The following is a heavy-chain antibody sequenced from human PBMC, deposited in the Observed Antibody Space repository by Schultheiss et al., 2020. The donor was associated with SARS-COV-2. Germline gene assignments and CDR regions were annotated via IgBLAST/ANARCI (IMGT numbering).Heavy chain of an antibody. Sequence: GGSLRLSCAASGFTFDDYALHWVRQGPGKGLEWVSAISGSGGSTYYADSVKGRFTISRDNSKNTLYLQMNSLRAEDTAVYYCQASIAAAGTTNWFDPWGQGTLVTVSS. V-gene: IGHV3-23*01. CDR1: GFTFDDYA. CDR3: QASIAAAGTTNWFDP. CDR2: ISGSGGST. J-gene: IGHJ5*02. D-gene: IGHD6-13*01.